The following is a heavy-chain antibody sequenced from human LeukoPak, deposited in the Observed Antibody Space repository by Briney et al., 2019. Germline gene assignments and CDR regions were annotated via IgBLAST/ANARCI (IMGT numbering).Heavy chain of an antibody. CDR1: GGSISSGGYS. CDR2: IYHSGST. J-gene: IGHJ3*02. V-gene: IGHV4-30-2*01. CDR3: ARRPDAFDI. Sequence: PSETLSLNCAVSGGSISSGGYSWSWIRQPPGKGLEWIGYIYHSGSTYYNPSLKSRVTISVDRSKNQFSLKLSSVTAADTAVYYCARRPDAFDIWGQGTMVTVSS.